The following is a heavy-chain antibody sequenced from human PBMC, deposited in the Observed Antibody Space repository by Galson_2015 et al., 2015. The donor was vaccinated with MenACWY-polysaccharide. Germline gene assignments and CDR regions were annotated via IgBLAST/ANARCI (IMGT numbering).Heavy chain of an antibody. CDR3: TRDPLGDY. CDR2: IRSKTYGGTT. CDR1: GFTFGDYA. D-gene: IGHD7-27*01. Sequence: SLRLSCAASGFTFGDYAMNRFRQAPGEGLEWVGFIRSKTYGGTTEYAASVKGRFTISRDDSKSIAYLQMNSLKTEDTAVYYCTRDPLGDYWGQGTLVTVSS. V-gene: IGHV3-49*03. J-gene: IGHJ4*02.